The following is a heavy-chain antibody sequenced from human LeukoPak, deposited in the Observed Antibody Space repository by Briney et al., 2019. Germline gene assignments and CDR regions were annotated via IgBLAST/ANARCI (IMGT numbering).Heavy chain of an antibody. J-gene: IGHJ4*02. CDR3: ARGRGASPYYDFWSGYYSGLFDY. Sequence: SETLSLTCTVSGGSISSYYWSWIRQPPGKGLEWIGYIYYSGSTNYNPSLTSRVTISVDTSKNQFSLKLSSVTAADTAVYYCARGRGASPYYDFWSGYYSGLFDYWGQGTLVTVSS. CDR2: IYYSGST. CDR1: GGSISSYY. V-gene: IGHV4-59*01. D-gene: IGHD3-3*01.